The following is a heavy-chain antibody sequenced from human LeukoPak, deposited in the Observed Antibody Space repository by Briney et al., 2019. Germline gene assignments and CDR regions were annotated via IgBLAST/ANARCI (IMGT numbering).Heavy chain of an antibody. CDR3: TSTTITFGGVIADY. CDR2: IRSKANSYAT. CDR1: GFTFSGSA. Sequence: PGGSLRLSCAASGFTFSGSAMHWVRHAPGKGLEWVGRIRSKANSYATAYAASVKGTFTIARDDSKNTAHLQMNSLKTEDTAVYYCTSTTITFGGVIADYWGQGTLVTVSS. D-gene: IGHD3-16*02. J-gene: IGHJ4*02. V-gene: IGHV3-73*01.